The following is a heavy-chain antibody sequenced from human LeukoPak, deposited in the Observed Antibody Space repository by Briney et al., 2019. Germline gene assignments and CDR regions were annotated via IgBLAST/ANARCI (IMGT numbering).Heavy chain of an antibody. Sequence: PSETLSLTCTVSGGSISSSSYYWGWVRQPPGTGLEWLGSIYYSGSTYYNPSLKSRVTISVDTSKNQFSLKLSSVTAADTAVYYCAGNIVVVPAAIPPYYYYYGMDVWGQGTTVTVSS. CDR3: AGNIVVVPAAIPPYYYYYGMDV. CDR1: GGSISSSSYY. J-gene: IGHJ6*02. CDR2: IYYSGST. D-gene: IGHD2-2*02. V-gene: IGHV4-39*01.